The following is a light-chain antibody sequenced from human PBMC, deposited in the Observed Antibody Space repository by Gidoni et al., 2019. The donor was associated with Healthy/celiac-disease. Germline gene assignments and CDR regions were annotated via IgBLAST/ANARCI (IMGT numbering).Light chain of an antibody. J-gene: IGLJ2*01. Sequence: QSVLTQPPSASGAPGQRVTISCTGSSSHIGAGYDVHWYQQRPGTAPKLLIYGNSNRPSGVPDRFSGSKSGTSASLALTGLQAEDDADYYCQSYDSSLSGSVFGGGTKLTVL. V-gene: IGLV1-40*01. CDR3: QSYDSSLSGSV. CDR1: SSHIGAGYD. CDR2: GNS.